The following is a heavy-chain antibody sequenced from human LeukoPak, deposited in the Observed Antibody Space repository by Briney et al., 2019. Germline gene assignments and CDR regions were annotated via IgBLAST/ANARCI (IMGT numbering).Heavy chain of an antibody. CDR2: IYYSGSP. V-gene: IGHV4-31*03. CDR1: GGSISSGGYY. Sequence: SETLSLTCTVSGGSISSGGYYWSWIRQDPGKGLEWIGYIYYSGSPYYNPSLKSRVTISVDTSKNQFSLKLSSVTAADTAVYYCAKSIRYCSGGSCYREGWYYYYGMDVWGQGTTVTVSS. D-gene: IGHD2-15*01. CDR3: AKSIRYCSGGSCYREGWYYYYGMDV. J-gene: IGHJ6*02.